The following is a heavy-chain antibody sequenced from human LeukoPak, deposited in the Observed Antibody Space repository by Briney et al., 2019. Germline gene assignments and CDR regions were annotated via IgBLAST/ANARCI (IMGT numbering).Heavy chain of an antibody. Sequence: GASVKVSCKASGYTFTNYGISWVRKAPGQGLEWMGWISGYSGNTDYAQKLQGRVTVTTDTSTSTAYMELRSLRSDDTAVYYCARVGIQLWLLDYWGQGTLVTVSS. CDR2: ISGYSGNT. CDR3: ARVGIQLWLLDY. V-gene: IGHV1-18*01. CDR1: GYTFTNYG. D-gene: IGHD5-18*01. J-gene: IGHJ4*02.